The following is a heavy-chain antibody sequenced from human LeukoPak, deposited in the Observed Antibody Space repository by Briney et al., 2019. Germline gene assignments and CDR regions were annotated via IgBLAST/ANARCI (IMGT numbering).Heavy chain of an antibody. D-gene: IGHD5-12*01. V-gene: IGHV3-30*18. J-gene: IGHJ4*02. Sequence: PGGSLRLSCAASGFTFSSYGMHWVRQAPGKGLEWVAVISYDGSNKYYADSVKGRFTISRDNSKNTLYLQMNSLRAEDTAVYYCAKVASGMATIKTRYYFDYWGQGTLVTVSS. CDR1: GFTFSSYG. CDR2: ISYDGSNK. CDR3: AKVASGMATIKTRYYFDY.